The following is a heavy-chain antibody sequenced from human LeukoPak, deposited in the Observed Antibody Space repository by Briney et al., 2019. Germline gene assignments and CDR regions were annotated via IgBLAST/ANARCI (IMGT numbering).Heavy chain of an antibody. D-gene: IGHD3-22*01. CDR1: GGSISSGDYY. CDR2: IYYSGST. Sequence: SETLSLTCTVSGGSISSGDYYWSWIRQPPGKGLEWIGYIYYSGSTYYNPSLKSRVTISVDTSKNQFSLKLSSVTAADTAVYYCARGQPYYYDSSGYSSSGYMDVWGIGTTVTVSS. CDR3: ARGQPYYYDSSGYSSSGYMDV. V-gene: IGHV4-30-4*08. J-gene: IGHJ6*03.